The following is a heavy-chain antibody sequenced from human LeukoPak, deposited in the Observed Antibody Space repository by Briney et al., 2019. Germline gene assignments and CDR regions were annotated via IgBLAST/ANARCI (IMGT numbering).Heavy chain of an antibody. Sequence: ASVKVSCKASGGTFSSYAISWVRQAPGQGLEWMGGIIPISGTANYAQKFQGRVTITADESTSTAYMELSSLRSEDTAVYYCARAAYYPLGGDDYWGQGTLVTVSS. CDR1: GGTFSSYA. D-gene: IGHD2-21*01. CDR3: ARAAYYPLGGDDY. CDR2: IIPISGTA. V-gene: IGHV1-69*01. J-gene: IGHJ4*02.